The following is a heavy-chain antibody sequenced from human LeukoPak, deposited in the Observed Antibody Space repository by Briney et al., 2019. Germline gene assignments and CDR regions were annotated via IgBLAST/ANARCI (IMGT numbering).Heavy chain of an antibody. J-gene: IGHJ4*02. Sequence: SQTLSLTCAVYGGSFSGYHWSWVREPPGKGLEWIGEINHSGRTNYNPSLKSPVTISVDTSKNQFSLKLSSAPAADTAVYYCARSRSCIDYWGQGTLVTVSS. D-gene: IGHD2-2*01. CDR3: ARSRSCIDY. CDR2: INHSGRT. V-gene: IGHV4-34*01. CDR1: GGSFSGYH.